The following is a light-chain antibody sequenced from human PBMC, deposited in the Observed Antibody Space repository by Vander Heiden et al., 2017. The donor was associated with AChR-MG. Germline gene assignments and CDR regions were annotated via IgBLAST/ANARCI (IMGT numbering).Light chain of an antibody. CDR2: GAA. CDR3: QPYGSSPPT. CDR1: QSVSSSY. V-gene: IGKV3-20*01. J-gene: IGKJ4*01. Sequence: DIVLTQSPGTLSLSPGERATLSCRASQSVSSSYLAGYQQKPGRAPRLLIVGAASRATGIPDRFSGSGSGTDFTLTIRRLEPEDFAVYYCQPYGSSPPTFGGGTKVEIK.